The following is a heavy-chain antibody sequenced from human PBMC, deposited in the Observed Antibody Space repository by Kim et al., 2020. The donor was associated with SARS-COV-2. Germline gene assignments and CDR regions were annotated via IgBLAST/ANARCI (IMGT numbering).Heavy chain of an antibody. D-gene: IGHD3-22*01. CDR1: GFIFSDYY. V-gene: IGHV3-11*01. CDR3: ARSRRGDSDHYSSAEDFQH. CDR2: ISSSGTTM. Sequence: GGSLRLSCAASGFIFSDYYMSWIRQAPGKGLEWISYISSSGTTMYYADSVKGRFTISRDNAKNSLYLQMNSLTAEDTAIYYCARSRRGDSDHYSSAEDFQHWGQGTLVNVSS. J-gene: IGHJ1*01.